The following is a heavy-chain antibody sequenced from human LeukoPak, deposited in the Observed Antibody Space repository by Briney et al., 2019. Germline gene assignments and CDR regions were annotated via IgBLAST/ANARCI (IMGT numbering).Heavy chain of an antibody. D-gene: IGHD3-16*01. Sequence: GASVKVSCKASGGTFSSYAISWVRQAPRQGLEWMGGIIPTFGTANYAQKFQGRVTITADESTSTAYMELSSLRSEDTAVYYCASGPNWGTNFYYFDYWGQGTLVTVSS. V-gene: IGHV1-69*13. CDR2: IIPTFGTA. CDR3: ASGPNWGTNFYYFDY. CDR1: GGTFSSYA. J-gene: IGHJ4*02.